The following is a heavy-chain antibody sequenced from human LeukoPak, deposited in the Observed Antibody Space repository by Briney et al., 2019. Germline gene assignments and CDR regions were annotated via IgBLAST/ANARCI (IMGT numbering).Heavy chain of an antibody. Sequence: GGSLRLSCAASGFTFSSYGMHWVRQAPGKGLEWVAVIWYDGSNKYYADSVKGRFTISRDNSKNTLYLQMNSLRSEDTAVYYCARDPTATDWATEGPWGQGTLVTVSS. D-gene: IGHD4-17*01. CDR3: ARDPTATDWATEGP. J-gene: IGHJ4*02. V-gene: IGHV3-33*01. CDR2: IWYDGSNK. CDR1: GFTFSSYG.